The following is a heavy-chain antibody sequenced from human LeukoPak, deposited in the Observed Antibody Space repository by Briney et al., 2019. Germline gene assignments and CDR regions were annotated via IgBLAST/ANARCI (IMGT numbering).Heavy chain of an antibody. CDR3: VKGYGDLLYTIDV. Sequence: GGSLRLSCSASGFTFSSYAMYWVRQAPGKGLEYVSSISSSGDTTYYADSVKVRFTISRDNSKNTLYLQMSSLRPEDTAVYYCVKGYGDLLYTIDVWAQGTMVTVSS. V-gene: IGHV3-64D*09. CDR1: GFTFSSYA. J-gene: IGHJ6*02. CDR2: ISSSGDTT. D-gene: IGHD4-17*01.